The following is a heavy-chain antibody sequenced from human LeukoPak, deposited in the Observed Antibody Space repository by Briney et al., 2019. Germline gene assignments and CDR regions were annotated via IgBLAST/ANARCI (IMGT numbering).Heavy chain of an antibody. D-gene: IGHD1-1*01. J-gene: IGHJ3*02. V-gene: IGHV3-74*01. Sequence: GGSLRLSCAASGFTFSSYWMHWVRQAPGKGLVWVSRTNSDGSSTSYADSVKGRLTISRDNGKNTLYLQMNSLRAEDTAVYYCARPGIWERAFDIWGQGTMVTVSS. CDR1: GFTFSSYW. CDR3: ARPGIWERAFDI. CDR2: TNSDGSST.